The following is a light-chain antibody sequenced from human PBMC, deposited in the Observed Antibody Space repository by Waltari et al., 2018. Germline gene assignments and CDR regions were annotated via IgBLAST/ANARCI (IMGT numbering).Light chain of an antibody. CDR3: SSYTSSSTLV. Sequence: QSALTQPASVSGSPGQSITISCTETSSDVGGYNYVPWHQQHPGKAPKLMIYDVSNRPSGVSNRFSGSKSGNTASLTISGLQAEDEADYYCSSYTSSSTLVFGTGTKVTVL. J-gene: IGLJ1*01. CDR1: SSDVGGYNY. V-gene: IGLV2-14*01. CDR2: DVS.